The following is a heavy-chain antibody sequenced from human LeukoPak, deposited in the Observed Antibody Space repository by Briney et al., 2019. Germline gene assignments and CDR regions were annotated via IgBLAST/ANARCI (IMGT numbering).Heavy chain of an antibody. CDR1: GFTFSSYW. J-gene: IGHJ4*02. CDR2: INGDGNST. D-gene: IGHD2-2*01. V-gene: IGHV3-74*01. CDR3: ARDLVVTSGY. Sequence: GGSLRLSCAAPGFTFSSYWMHWVRQAPGKGLVWVSRINGDGNSTTYADSVKGRFTISRDNAKNTLYLQMNGLRAEDTAVYYCARDLVVTSGYWGQGTLVTVSS.